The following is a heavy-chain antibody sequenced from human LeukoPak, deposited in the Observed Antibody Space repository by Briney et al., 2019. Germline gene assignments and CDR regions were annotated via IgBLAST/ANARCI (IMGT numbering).Heavy chain of an antibody. CDR3: ARHLRPYSSTSMKHSY. Sequence: GGSLRLSCAASGFTFSSYSMNWVRQAPGKGLEWVSYITSSSSTIYYADSVKGRFTISRDNAKNSLYLQMNSLRAEDTAVYYCARHLRPYSSTSMKHSYWGPGILVTVSS. CDR2: ITSSSSTI. J-gene: IGHJ4*02. D-gene: IGHD6-6*01. CDR1: GFTFSSYS. V-gene: IGHV3-48*01.